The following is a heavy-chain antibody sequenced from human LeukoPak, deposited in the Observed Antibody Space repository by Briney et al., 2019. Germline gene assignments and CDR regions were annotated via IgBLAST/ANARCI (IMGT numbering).Heavy chain of an antibody. Sequence: ASVKVSRKASGYTFTGYYMHWVRQAPGQGLEWMGWINPNSGGTNYAQKFQGRVTMTRDTSISTAYMELSRLRSDDTAVYYCAIAGGMATISSLYYWGQGTLVIVSS. CDR1: GYTFTGYY. CDR3: AIAGGMATISSLYY. D-gene: IGHD5-24*01. CDR2: INPNSGGT. J-gene: IGHJ4*02. V-gene: IGHV1-2*02.